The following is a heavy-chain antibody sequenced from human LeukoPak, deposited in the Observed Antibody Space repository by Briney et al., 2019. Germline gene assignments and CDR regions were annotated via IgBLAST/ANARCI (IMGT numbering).Heavy chain of an antibody. D-gene: IGHD3-10*01. V-gene: IGHV1-46*01. CDR1: GYTFTSYY. J-gene: IGHJ3*02. CDR2: INPSDGTT. Sequence: EASVKVSCKASGYTFTSYYNHWVRQAPGRGLEWLGVINPSDGTTTYAQKFQDRVTMTRDTSASAVYLELSSLTFEDTAMYYCGRAEWFGALVIWGQGTMITVSP. CDR3: GRAEWFGALVI.